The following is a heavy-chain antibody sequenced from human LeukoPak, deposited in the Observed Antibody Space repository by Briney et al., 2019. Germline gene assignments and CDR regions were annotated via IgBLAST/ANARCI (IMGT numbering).Heavy chain of an antibody. J-gene: IGHJ3*02. V-gene: IGHV3-21*01. Sequence: GGSLRLSCAASGFTLSNHWMIWVRQAPGKGLEWVSSISSSRSYIYYADSVKGRFTISRDNAKNSLYLQMNSLRAEDTAVYYCASSPGYDFWSGYPHDAFDIWGQGTMVTVSS. D-gene: IGHD3-3*01. CDR3: ASSPGYDFWSGYPHDAFDI. CDR1: GFTLSNHW. CDR2: ISSSRSYI.